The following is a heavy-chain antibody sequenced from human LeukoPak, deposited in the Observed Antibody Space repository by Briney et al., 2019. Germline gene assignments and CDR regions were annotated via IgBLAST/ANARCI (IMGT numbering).Heavy chain of an antibody. V-gene: IGHV1-69*01. CDR1: GGTLSSYA. Sequence: GSSVKVSCKASGGTLSSYAISWVRQAPGQGLEWMGGIIPIFGTANYAQKFQGRVTITADESTSTAYMELSSLRSEDTAVYYCARATMVRGVIFPAFDYWGQGTLVTVSS. CDR2: IIPIFGTA. D-gene: IGHD3-10*01. CDR3: ARATMVRGVIFPAFDY. J-gene: IGHJ4*02.